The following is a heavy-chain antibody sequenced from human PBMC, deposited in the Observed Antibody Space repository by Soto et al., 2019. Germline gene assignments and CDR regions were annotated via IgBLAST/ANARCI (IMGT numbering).Heavy chain of an antibody. J-gene: IGHJ4*02. CDR2: IYYSGST. CDR1: GGSISSYY. Sequence: SETLSLTCTVSGGSISSYYLSWIRQPPGKGLEWIGYIYYSGSTDYNPSLKSRVTMSVDTSKNQFSLNLSSVTAADTAVYYCARDLRGDYWGQGTLVTVSS. D-gene: IGHD3-10*01. V-gene: IGHV4-59*01. CDR3: ARDLRGDY.